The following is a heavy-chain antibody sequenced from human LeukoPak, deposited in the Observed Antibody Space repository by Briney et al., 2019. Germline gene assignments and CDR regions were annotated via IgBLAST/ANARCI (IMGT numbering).Heavy chain of an antibody. D-gene: IGHD2-2*01. CDR2: ISSNGGST. V-gene: IGHV3-64*01. Sequence: PGGSLRLSCAASGFTFSSYAMHWVRQAPGKGLEYVSAISSNGGSTYYANSVKGRFTISRDNSKNTLYLQMGSLRAEDMAVYYCARDRSRNLVVVPAAPFDYWGQGTLVTVSS. CDR3: ARDRSRNLVVVPAAPFDY. J-gene: IGHJ4*02. CDR1: GFTFSSYA.